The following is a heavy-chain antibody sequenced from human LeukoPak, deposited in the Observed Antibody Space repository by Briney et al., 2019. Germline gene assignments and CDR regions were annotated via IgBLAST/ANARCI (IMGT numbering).Heavy chain of an antibody. V-gene: IGHV3-30-3*01. CDR3: ARDGSRGSYLDY. D-gene: IGHD1-26*01. Sequence: GGSLRLSCAAPGFTFSSYAMHWVRQAPGKGLEWVAVISYDGSNKYYADSVKGRFTISRDNSKNTLYLQMNSLRAEDTAVYYCARDGSRGSYLDYWGQGTLVTVSS. J-gene: IGHJ4*02. CDR1: GFTFSSYA. CDR2: ISYDGSNK.